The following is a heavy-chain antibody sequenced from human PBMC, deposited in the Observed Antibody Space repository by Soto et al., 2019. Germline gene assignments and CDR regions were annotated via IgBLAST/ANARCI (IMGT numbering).Heavy chain of an antibody. CDR1: GGSISSGDYY. Sequence: SETLSLTCTVSGGSISSGDYYWSWIRQPPGKGLEWIGYIYYSGSTYYNPSLKSRVTISVDTSKNQFSLKLSSVTAADTAVYYCARESSGWAFDYWGQGTLVPVSS. J-gene: IGHJ4*02. D-gene: IGHD6-19*01. CDR3: ARESSGWAFDY. CDR2: IYYSGST. V-gene: IGHV4-30-4*01.